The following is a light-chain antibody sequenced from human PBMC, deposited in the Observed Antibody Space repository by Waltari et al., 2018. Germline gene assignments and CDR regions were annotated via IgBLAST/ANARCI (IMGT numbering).Light chain of an antibody. CDR3: AAWDDSLNGWV. CDR1: SSNIGHNP. Sequence: QSVLTQPPSVSEAPRQRVTISCSGSSSNIGHNPVNWYQPLPGKAPKLLIYYDDLLPSGVSDRFSGSKSGTSASLAISGLQSEDEADYYCAAWDDSLNGWVFGGGTKLTVL. CDR2: YDD. V-gene: IGLV1-36*01. J-gene: IGLJ3*02.